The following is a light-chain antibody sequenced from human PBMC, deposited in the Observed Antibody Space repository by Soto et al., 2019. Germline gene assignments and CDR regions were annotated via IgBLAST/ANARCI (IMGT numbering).Light chain of an antibody. Sequence: QSALTQPASVSGSPGQSITISCTGTITDVGAYNYVSWYQQHPGKAPKIMIYEVSNRPSGVSNRFSGSKSGTTASLTISGLQAEDEADYYCSSYTTSSTYVFGTGTKLTVL. CDR2: EVS. V-gene: IGLV2-14*01. CDR3: SSYTTSSTYV. J-gene: IGLJ1*01. CDR1: ITDVGAYNY.